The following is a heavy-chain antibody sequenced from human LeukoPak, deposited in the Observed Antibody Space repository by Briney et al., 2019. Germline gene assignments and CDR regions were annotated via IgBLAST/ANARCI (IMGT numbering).Heavy chain of an antibody. CDR1: GPSISNFY. D-gene: IGHD5-24*01. Sequence: SPSETLSLTCTVSGPSISNFYWSWIRQPPGRGLEWVGSINYSGTTNYNPSLKSRVTMSVDTSKNQVSLKLNSVTAADTAVYYCARDPIHRDGYNAEWGQGVLVSVSS. CDR3: ARDPIHRDGYNAE. J-gene: IGHJ4*02. CDR2: INYSGTT. V-gene: IGHV4-59*01.